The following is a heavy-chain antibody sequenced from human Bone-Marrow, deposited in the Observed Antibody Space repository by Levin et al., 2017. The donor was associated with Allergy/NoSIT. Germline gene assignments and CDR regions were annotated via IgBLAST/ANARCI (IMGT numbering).Heavy chain of an antibody. V-gene: IGHV1-2*02. CDR2: INPESGST. D-gene: IGHD3-10*01. Sequence: GESLKISCKASGYTFTAYYIHWVRQAPGQGLEWLGWINPESGSTHYAQKFQGRVTMTRDTSVNTAYMEVSSLTSDDTAVFYCGRMMRASSGVDPWGQGTLITVSS. CDR3: GRMMRASSGVDP. J-gene: IGHJ5*02. CDR1: GYTFTAYY.